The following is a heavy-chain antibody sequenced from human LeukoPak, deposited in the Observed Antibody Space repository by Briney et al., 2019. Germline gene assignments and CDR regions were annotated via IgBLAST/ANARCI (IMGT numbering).Heavy chain of an antibody. J-gene: IGHJ4*02. Sequence: ASVKVSCKASGDTFNDYTFSWVRQAPGQGLEWMGRIMPFLDVANYAPKFQGRVTLTADKSTSTAYMELSDLKSEDTAVYYCARDHCSGGSCHGGHWGQGTLVTVSS. D-gene: IGHD2-15*01. CDR2: IMPFLDVA. CDR1: GDTFNDYT. V-gene: IGHV1-69*04. CDR3: ARDHCSGGSCHGGH.